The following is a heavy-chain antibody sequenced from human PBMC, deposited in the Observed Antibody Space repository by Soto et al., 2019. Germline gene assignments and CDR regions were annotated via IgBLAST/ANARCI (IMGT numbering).Heavy chain of an antibody. V-gene: IGHV4-34*01. CDR3: ARGLDYYGSGSSHGGIWFDP. CDR1: GGSFSGYY. D-gene: IGHD3-10*01. CDR2: INHSGST. J-gene: IGHJ5*02. Sequence: SETLSLTCAVYGGSFSGYYWSWIRQPPGKGLEWIGEINHSGSTNYNPSLKSRVTISVGTSKNQFSLKLSSVTAADTAVYYCARGLDYYGSGSSHGGIWFDPWGQGTLVTVSS.